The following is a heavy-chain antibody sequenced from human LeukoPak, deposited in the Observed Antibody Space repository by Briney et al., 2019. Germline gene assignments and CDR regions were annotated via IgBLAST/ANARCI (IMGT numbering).Heavy chain of an antibody. CDR1: GYSISSGFY. Sequence: SETLSLTCTVSGYSISSGFYWGWIRQPPGKGLEWIGNIYHSGSTYYNPSLKSRVTISVDTSKNQFSLKLISVTAADTAVYYCARDGYYYDSSGPLVADAFDIWGQGTMVTVSS. D-gene: IGHD3-22*01. V-gene: IGHV4-38-2*02. J-gene: IGHJ3*02. CDR2: IYHSGST. CDR3: ARDGYYYDSSGPLVADAFDI.